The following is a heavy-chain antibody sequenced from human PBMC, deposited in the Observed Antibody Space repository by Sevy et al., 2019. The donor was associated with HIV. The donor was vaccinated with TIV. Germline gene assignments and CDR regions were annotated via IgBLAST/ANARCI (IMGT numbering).Heavy chain of an antibody. CDR3: ARVGYCRGGTCFSGFYYAMDV. Sequence: GGSLRLSCAVSGFTLTNEFFSWVRQAPGKGLEWVAVVYSGGATYYADSVKGRFTSSRDKSKSTRYLQMKSLRAEDTAVYYCARVGYCRGGTCFSGFYYAMDVWGQGTTVTVSS. CDR1: GFTLTNEF. D-gene: IGHD2-15*01. J-gene: IGHJ6*02. V-gene: IGHV3-53*01. CDR2: VYSGGAT.